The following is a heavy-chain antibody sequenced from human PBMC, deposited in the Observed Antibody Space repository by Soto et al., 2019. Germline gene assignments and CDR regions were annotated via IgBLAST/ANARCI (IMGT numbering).Heavy chain of an antibody. CDR1: GGSISNFH. Sequence: SDPLSLTCNVSGGSISNFHLSWIRQPPGKGLEWIGYIYYSGNYYNPSLTSRVSMSLDKSKNQFSLHLKSVTAADTALYFCALGGYNYGRPFDFWGQGTRVTVSS. V-gene: IGHV4-59*07. CDR3: ALGGYNYGRPFDF. D-gene: IGHD5-18*01. J-gene: IGHJ4*02. CDR2: IYYSGN.